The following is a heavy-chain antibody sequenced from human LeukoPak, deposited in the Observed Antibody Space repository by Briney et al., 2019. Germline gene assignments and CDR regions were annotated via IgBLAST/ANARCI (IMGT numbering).Heavy chain of an antibody. V-gene: IGHV3-23*01. CDR3: AKLEHYDSSGDFDY. D-gene: IGHD3-22*01. Sequence: GGSLRLSCAASGFTFSSYWMHWVRQAPGKGLEWVSAISGSGGSTYYADSVKGRFTISRDNSKNTLYLQMNSLRAEDTAVYYCAKLEHYDSSGDFDYWGQGTLVTVSS. J-gene: IGHJ4*02. CDR1: GFTFSSYW. CDR2: ISGSGGST.